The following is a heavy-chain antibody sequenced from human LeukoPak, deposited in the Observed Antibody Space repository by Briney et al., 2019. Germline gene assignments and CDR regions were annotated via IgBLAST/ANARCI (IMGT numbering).Heavy chain of an antibody. CDR1: GFTFSSYA. CDR2: ISSSGGST. D-gene: IGHD3-22*01. J-gene: IGHJ3*02. Sequence: GGSLRLSCAASGFTFSSYAMSWVRQAPGKGLEWVSGISSSGGSTYYAESVKGRFTISRDNSKNTLFLQMNSVRAEDTAVYYCAKVTSVGFYYDNSGYFDMWGQGTVVTVSS. V-gene: IGHV3-23*01. CDR3: AKVTSVGFYYDNSGYFDM.